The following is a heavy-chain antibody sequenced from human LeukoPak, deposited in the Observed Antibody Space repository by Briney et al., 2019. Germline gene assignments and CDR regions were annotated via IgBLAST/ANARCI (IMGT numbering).Heavy chain of an antibody. CDR1: GYNFPIYW. CDR3: ARPGDDFWSGYYQYFQH. J-gene: IGHJ1*01. V-gene: IGHV5-51*01. CDR2: IYPDDSNT. Sequence: GESLKISCQGSGYNFPIYWIGWVRQMPGQGLEWMGIIYPDDSNTIYGPSFQGQVTISADKSINTAYLEWSSLKASDTAIYYCARPGDDFWSGYYQYFQHWGQGTLVTVSS. D-gene: IGHD3-3*01.